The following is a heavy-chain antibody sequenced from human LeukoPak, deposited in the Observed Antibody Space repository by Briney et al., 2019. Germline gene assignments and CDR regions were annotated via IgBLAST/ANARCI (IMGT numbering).Heavy chain of an antibody. CDR2: VRGSGDTT. CDR3: ASRLTSAAFDY. Sequence: GGSLRLSCAASGFTFSNYAMSWVRQAPGKGLEWVSAVRGSGDTTHYADSVKGRFTISRDNSKNTLYLQMNSLRAEDTAVYYCASRLTSAAFDYWGQGTLVTVSS. J-gene: IGHJ4*02. CDR1: GFTFSNYA. D-gene: IGHD2-2*01. V-gene: IGHV3-23*01.